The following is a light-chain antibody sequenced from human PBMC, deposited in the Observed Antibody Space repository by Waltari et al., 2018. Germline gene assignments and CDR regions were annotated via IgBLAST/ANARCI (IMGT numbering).Light chain of an antibody. V-gene: IGLV3-1*01. CDR3: QAWDSSTAYV. CDR2: QDS. J-gene: IGLJ1*01. Sequence: SYQLTQPPPFSVSPGQTATTTRSGDIFGYKNALRYQQKPGQSPVLVIYQDSKRPSGIPERFSGSNSGNTATLTISGTQAMDEADYYCQAWDSSTAYVFGTGTKVTVL. CDR1: IFGYKN.